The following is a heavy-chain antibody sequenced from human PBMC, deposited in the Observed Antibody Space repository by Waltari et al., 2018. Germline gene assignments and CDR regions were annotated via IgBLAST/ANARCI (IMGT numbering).Heavy chain of an antibody. CDR2: ISSSGSTI. CDR3: ASIAVVYYYGMDV. Sequence: EVQLVESGGGLVQPGGSLRLSCAASGFPFSSYEMNWVRQAPGKGLEWVSYISSSGSTIYYADSVKGRFTISRDNAKNSLYLQMNSLRAEDTAVYYCASIAVVYYYGMDVWGQGTTVTVSS. D-gene: IGHD6-19*01. V-gene: IGHV3-48*03. CDR1: GFPFSSYE. J-gene: IGHJ6*02.